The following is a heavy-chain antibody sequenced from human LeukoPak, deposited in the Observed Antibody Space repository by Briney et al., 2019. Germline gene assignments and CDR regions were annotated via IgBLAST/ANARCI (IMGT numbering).Heavy chain of an antibody. J-gene: IGHJ4*02. Sequence: PGGSLRLSCAASGFTFSSYGMHWVRQAPGKGLEWVAFIRYDGSNKYYADSVKGRFTISRDNSKNTLYLQMNSLRAEDTAVYYCAKGAKEESGYDYVPKYQLIFLPFYYFDYWGQGTLVTVSS. V-gene: IGHV3-30*02. D-gene: IGHD5-12*01. CDR2: IRYDGSNK. CDR1: GFTFSSYG. CDR3: AKGAKEESGYDYVPKYQLIFLPFYYFDY.